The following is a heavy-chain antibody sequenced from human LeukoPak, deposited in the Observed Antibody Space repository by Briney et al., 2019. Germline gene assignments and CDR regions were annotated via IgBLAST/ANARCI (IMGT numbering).Heavy chain of an antibody. CDR3: ARPLSLGYCSGGSCYGRGAWFDR. Sequence: SETLPLTCTVSGGSIASYYWSWIRQPPGKGLEWIAYIYYSGSTNYNPSLKSRVTISVDTSKSQFSLNLSSVTAADPAVYYCARPLSLGYCSGGSCYGRGAWFDRWGQGTLVIVPP. J-gene: IGHJ5*02. CDR1: GGSIASYY. D-gene: IGHD2-15*01. CDR2: IYYSGST. V-gene: IGHV4-59*01.